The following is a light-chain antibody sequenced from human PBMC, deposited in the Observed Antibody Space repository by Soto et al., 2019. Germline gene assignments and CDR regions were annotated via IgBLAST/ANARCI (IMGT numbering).Light chain of an antibody. CDR1: SSDVGGYNF. J-gene: IGLJ2*01. CDR3: CSYAGSSPV. V-gene: IGLV2-11*01. CDR2: DVS. Sequence: QSVLTQPRSVSGSHGQSVTISCTGTSSDVGGYNFVSWYQQHPGKAPKLMIYDVSKRPSGVPDRFSGSKSGNTASLSVSGLQAEDEADYYCCSYAGSSPVFGGGTQLTVL.